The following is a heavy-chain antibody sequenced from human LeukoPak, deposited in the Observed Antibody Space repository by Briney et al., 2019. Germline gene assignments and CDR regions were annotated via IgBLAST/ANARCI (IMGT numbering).Heavy chain of an antibody. CDR3: ARDLSQFCSGTYDY. CDR2: INQDGSEE. CDR1: GFTFSDYC. V-gene: IGHV3-7*04. J-gene: IGHJ4*02. D-gene: IGHD3-10*02. Sequence: GGSLRLSCTASGFTFSDYCMTWVRQAPGKGLESVANINQDGSEESSVDSVKGRFTISRDNAKKSLYLQMNSLRDEDAAVYYCARDLSQFCSGTYDYWGQGTLVTVSS.